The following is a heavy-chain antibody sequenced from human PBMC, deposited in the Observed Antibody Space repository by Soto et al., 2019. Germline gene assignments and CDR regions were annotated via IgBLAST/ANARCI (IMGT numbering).Heavy chain of an antibody. D-gene: IGHD4-17*01. Sequence: EVQLVESGGGVVKPGRSLRLSCTASGFTFVEYAMSWFRHVPGKGLEWVGFIRSKAYRGTTEYAASVKGRFTISRDDSKSIAYLQMSRLKPEDTAVYYCTLMTTNDYWGQGTLVTVSS. CDR3: TLMTTNDY. CDR2: IRSKAYRGTT. V-gene: IGHV3-49*05. CDR1: GFTFVEYA. J-gene: IGHJ4*02.